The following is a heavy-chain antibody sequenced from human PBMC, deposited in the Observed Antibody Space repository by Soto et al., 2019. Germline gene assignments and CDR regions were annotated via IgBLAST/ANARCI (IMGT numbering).Heavy chain of an antibody. D-gene: IGHD1-7*01. CDR2: IWYDGSNK. J-gene: IGHJ6*02. Sequence: QVQLVESGGGVVQPGRSLRLSCAASGFTFSSYGMHWVRQAPGKGLEWVAVIWYDGSNKYYADSVKGRFTISRDNSKNTLYLQMNSLRAEDTAVYYCASEVHWNYVNYYYGMDVWGQGTTVTVSS. V-gene: IGHV3-33*01. CDR1: GFTFSSYG. CDR3: ASEVHWNYVNYYYGMDV.